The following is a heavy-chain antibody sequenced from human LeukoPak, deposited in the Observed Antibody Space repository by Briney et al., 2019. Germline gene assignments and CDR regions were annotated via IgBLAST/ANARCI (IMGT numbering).Heavy chain of an antibody. Sequence: ASVKVSCKASGYTFTYYHITWVRQATGQGLEWMGWMNPNSGNTGSAQKFQGRVTFTRDTSISTSFMELSSLRSEDTAIYYCARGRPDTSVPRTYYMDVWGKGTTVTVSS. CDR1: GYTFTYYH. J-gene: IGHJ6*03. CDR3: ARGRPDTSVPRTYYMDV. D-gene: IGHD5-18*01. CDR2: MNPNSGNT. V-gene: IGHV1-8*03.